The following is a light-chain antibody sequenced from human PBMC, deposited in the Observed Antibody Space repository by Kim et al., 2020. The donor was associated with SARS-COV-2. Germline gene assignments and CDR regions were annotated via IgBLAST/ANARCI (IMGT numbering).Light chain of an antibody. CDR1: SSDVGSYNY. J-gene: IGLJ3*02. CDR3: CSYAGSYTLV. V-gene: IGLV2-11*01. CDR2: NVS. Sequence: GQSVTISCTGTSSDVGSYNYVSWYQQHPGEAPKLMIYNVSKRPSGVPDRFSGSKSGNTASLTISGLQAEDEADYYCCSYAGSYTLVFGGGTQLTVL.